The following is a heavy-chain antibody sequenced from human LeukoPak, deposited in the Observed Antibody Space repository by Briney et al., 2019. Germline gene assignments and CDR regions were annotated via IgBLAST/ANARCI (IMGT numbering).Heavy chain of an antibody. D-gene: IGHD1-26*01. J-gene: IGHJ4*02. CDR1: GTTFSRSA. CDR2: VIPILGTT. CDR3: ARDDGSATLGFDS. Sequence: SVKVSCKASGTTFSRSAISWVRQAPGQGLEWMGGVIPILGTTNYAQKFQDRVSITTDESTSTAYTEVSSLRSVDTAVYYCARDDGSATLGFDSWGQGTLVTVSS. V-gene: IGHV1-69*05.